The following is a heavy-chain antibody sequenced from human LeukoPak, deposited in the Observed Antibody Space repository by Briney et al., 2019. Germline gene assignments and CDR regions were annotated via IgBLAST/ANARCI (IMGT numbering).Heavy chain of an antibody. CDR3: ARVLLTGDLGFDY. D-gene: IGHD7-27*01. J-gene: IGHJ4*02. CDR2: IYYSGGT. Sequence: SETLSLTCTVSGGSISSYYWSWIRQPPGKGLEWIGYIYYSGGTNYNPSLKSRVTISVDTSKNQFSLKLSSVTAADTAVYYCARVLLTGDLGFDYWGQETLVTVSS. V-gene: IGHV4-59*01. CDR1: GGSISSYY.